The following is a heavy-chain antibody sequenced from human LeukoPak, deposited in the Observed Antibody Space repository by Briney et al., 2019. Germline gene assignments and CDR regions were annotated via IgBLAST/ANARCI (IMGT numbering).Heavy chain of an antibody. Sequence: GGSVRLSCAAAVFPDSTNYMSCVPQAPGKGWEWVSNIYGDGSTYYSDSVKGRFTISRDSFKNTVYLQMTSLSPEDTAVYYCARRFITGWYLDYWGQGTLITVSS. CDR1: VFPDSTNY. D-gene: IGHD6-19*01. V-gene: IGHV3-53*01. CDR3: ARRFITGWYLDY. J-gene: IGHJ4*02. CDR2: IYGDGST.